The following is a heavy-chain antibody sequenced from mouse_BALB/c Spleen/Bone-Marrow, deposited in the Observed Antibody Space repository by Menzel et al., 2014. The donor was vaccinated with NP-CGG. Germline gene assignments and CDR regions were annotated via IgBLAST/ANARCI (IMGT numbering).Heavy chain of an antibody. V-gene: IGHV3-6*02. CDR1: GYSITSGYY. Sequence: EVQVVESGPGLVKPSQSLSLTCSVTGYSITSGYYWNWIRQFPGNKLEWMGYISYDGSNNYNPSLKNRISITRDTSKNQFFLKLNSVTTEDTATYYCANPIYYYGSSWDYAMDYWGQGTSVTVSS. D-gene: IGHD1-1*01. CDR3: ANPIYYYGSSWDYAMDY. CDR2: ISYDGSN. J-gene: IGHJ4*01.